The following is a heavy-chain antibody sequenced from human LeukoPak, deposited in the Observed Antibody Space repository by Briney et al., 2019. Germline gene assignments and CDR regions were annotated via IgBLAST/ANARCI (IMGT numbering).Heavy chain of an antibody. Sequence: GGSLRLSCAASGFTFSSYEMNWVRQAPGKGLEWVSYISSSGSTIYYADSVKGRFTISRDNAKNSLYLQMNSLRADDTAGYYCARRMGSSWYYFDYWGQGTLVTVSS. J-gene: IGHJ4*02. CDR2: ISSSGSTI. D-gene: IGHD6-13*01. V-gene: IGHV3-48*03. CDR1: GFTFSSYE. CDR3: ARRMGSSWYYFDY.